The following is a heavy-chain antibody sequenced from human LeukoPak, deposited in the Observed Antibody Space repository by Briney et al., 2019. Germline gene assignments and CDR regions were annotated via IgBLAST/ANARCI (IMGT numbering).Heavy chain of an antibody. D-gene: IGHD5-18*01. J-gene: IGHJ4*02. V-gene: IGHV3-30-3*01. CDR2: ISYDGSNK. CDR3: ARDERSSARYSYGYAAGDY. Sequence: GGSLRLSCAASGFTFSSYAMHWVRQAPGKGLEWVAVISYDGSNKYYADSVKGRFTISRDNSKNTLYLQMNSLRAEDTAVYYCARDERSSARYSYGYAAGDYWGQGTLVTVSS. CDR1: GFTFSSYA.